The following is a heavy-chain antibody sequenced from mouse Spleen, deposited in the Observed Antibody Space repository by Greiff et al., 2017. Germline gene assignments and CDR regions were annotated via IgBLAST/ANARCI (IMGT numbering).Heavy chain of an antibody. J-gene: IGHJ4*01. CDR3: ARQAGLLGYAMDN. V-gene: IGHV1-7*01. CDR1: GYTFTSYW. Sequence: QVQLKESGAELAKPGASVKLSCKASGYTFTSYWMHWVKQRPGQGLEWIGYINPSSGYTKYNQKFKDKATLTADKSSSTAYMQLSSLTYEDSAVYYCARQAGLLGYAMDNWGQGTSVTVSS. CDR2: INPSSGYT. D-gene: IGHD2-10*01.